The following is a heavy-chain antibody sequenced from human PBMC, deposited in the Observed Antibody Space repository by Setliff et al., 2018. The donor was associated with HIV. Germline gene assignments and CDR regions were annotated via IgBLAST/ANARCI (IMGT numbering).Heavy chain of an antibody. CDR3: TRHPLRPGIAGYFYFVDV. CDR1: GYSFPNDW. Sequence: LGESLKISCKDSGYSFPNDWIGWVRQMPGKGLEWVAIIFPGDSETRYSPSFEGLVTISADRSINTVYLQWSSLRASDTAIYYCTRHPLRPGIAGYFYFVDVWGTGTTVTVS. CDR2: IFPGDSET. V-gene: IGHV5-51*01. D-gene: IGHD3-9*01. J-gene: IGHJ6*03.